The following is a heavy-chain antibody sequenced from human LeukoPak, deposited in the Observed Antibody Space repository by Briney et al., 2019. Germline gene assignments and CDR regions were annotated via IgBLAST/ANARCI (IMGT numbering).Heavy chain of an antibody. CDR3: ARDRSRRAYYYDSSGYYRGLDY. Sequence: SETLSLTCTVSGGSFSSSSYYWGWIRQPPGKGLEWIGSIYYSGSTYYNPSLKSRVTISVDTSKNQFSLKLSSVTAADTAVYYCARDRSRRAYYYDSSGYYRGLDYWGQGTLVTVSS. CDR1: GGSFSSSSYY. D-gene: IGHD3-22*01. V-gene: IGHV4-39*07. J-gene: IGHJ4*02. CDR2: IYYSGST.